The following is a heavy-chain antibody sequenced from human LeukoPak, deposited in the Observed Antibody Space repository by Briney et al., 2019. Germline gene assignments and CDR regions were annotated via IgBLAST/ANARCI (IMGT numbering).Heavy chain of an antibody. CDR3: VKLRGYCTNGVCTRGTFDY. CDR2: ISGSGGST. J-gene: IGHJ4*02. Sequence: GGSLRLSCAASGFTFSSYAMSWVRQAPGKGLEWVSAISGSGGSTYYADSVKGRFTISRDNSKNTLYLQMNSLRAEDTAVYYCVKLRGYCTNGVCTRGTFDYWGQGTLVTVSS. CDR1: GFTFSSYA. D-gene: IGHD2-8*01. V-gene: IGHV3-23*01.